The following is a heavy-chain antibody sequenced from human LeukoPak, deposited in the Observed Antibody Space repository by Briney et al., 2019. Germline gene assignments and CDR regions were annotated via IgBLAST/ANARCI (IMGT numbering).Heavy chain of an antibody. CDR3: ARRARPERYCGGDCYSSEYFQH. V-gene: IGHV3-30*04. CDR1: GFTFSSYA. D-gene: IGHD2-21*02. Sequence: GGSLRLSCAASGFTFSSYAMHWVRQAPGKGLEWVAVISYDGSNKYYADSVKGRFTISRDNSKNTLYLQMNSLRAEDTAVYYCARRARPERYCGGDCYSSEYFQHWGQGTLVTVSS. J-gene: IGHJ1*01. CDR2: ISYDGSNK.